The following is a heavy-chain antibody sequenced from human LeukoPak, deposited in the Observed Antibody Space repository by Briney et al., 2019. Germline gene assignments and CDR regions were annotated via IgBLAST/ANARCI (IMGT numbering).Heavy chain of an antibody. J-gene: IGHJ4*02. V-gene: IGHV4-39*07. CDR3: ARVEVETKTLDY. Sequence: PSETLSLTCTVSGGSISSSSYYWGWIRQPPGKGLEWIGSIYYSVSTYDNPSLKSRVTISVDTSKNQFSLKLSSVTAADTAVYYCARVEVETKTLDYWGQGTLVTVSS. CDR1: GGSISSSSYY. D-gene: IGHD5-24*01. CDR2: IYYSVST.